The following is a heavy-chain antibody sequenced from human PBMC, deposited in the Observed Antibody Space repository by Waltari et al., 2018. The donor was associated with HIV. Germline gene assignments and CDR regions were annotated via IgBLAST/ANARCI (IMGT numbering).Heavy chain of an antibody. J-gene: IGHJ4*02. CDR2: INIDGRTI. Sequence: EVQLVQSGGGLIKPGGSLRLSCAASGFSVTNYWMHWVRQSPGKGLVWVARINIDGRTIDYADSVKGRFTISRDSAKNTLSLQMNSLREEDMAVYYCSRDTFGEYDFWGQGALVTVSS. V-gene: IGHV3-74*01. CDR3: SRDTFGEYDF. D-gene: IGHD3-3*01. CDR1: GFSVTNYW.